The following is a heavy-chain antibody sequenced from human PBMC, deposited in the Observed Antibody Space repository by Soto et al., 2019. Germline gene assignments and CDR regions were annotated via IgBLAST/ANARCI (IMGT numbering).Heavy chain of an antibody. V-gene: IGHV4-38-2*01. Sequence: PSETLSLTCDVSGYSISSGYFWGWIRQPPGKGLEWIGSWYRSGVTYYNPSLKGRVTMSVDTSKNQFSLKLNPVTAADTAVYYCARVAYSDRTGNYYCFDYWGQGALVTVS. CDR2: WYRSGVT. CDR3: ARVAYSDRTGNYYCFDY. D-gene: IGHD3-22*01. J-gene: IGHJ4*02. CDR1: GYSISSGYF.